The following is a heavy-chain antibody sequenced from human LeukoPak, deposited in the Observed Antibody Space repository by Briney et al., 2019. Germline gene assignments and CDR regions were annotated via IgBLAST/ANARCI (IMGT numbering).Heavy chain of an antibody. D-gene: IGHD2-2*01. J-gene: IGHJ6*03. CDR3: ARGNCSSTSCRSPDYYYYMDV. CDR2: INWNGAST. V-gene: IGHV3-20*04. Sequence: PGGSLRLSCAASGFTFDDYGMTWVRQAPGKGLGWVSGINWNGASTGYADSVKGRFTISRDNAKNSLYLPMNSLRAEDTALYYSARGNCSSTSCRSPDYYYYMDVWGKGTTVTVSS. CDR1: GFTFDDYG.